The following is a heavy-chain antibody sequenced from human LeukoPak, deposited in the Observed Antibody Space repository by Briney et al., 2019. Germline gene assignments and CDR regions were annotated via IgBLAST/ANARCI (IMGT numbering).Heavy chain of an antibody. Sequence: PGGSLRLSCAASGFTFSSYAMNWVRQAPGKGLEWVSSISSSSSYIYYADSLKGRFTISRDNAKNSLYLQMNGLRAEDTAAYYCARGATDTTRWFDPWGQGTLVIVSS. D-gene: IGHD1-7*01. V-gene: IGHV3-21*01. CDR1: GFTFSSYA. CDR3: ARGATDTTRWFDP. J-gene: IGHJ5*02. CDR2: ISSSSSYI.